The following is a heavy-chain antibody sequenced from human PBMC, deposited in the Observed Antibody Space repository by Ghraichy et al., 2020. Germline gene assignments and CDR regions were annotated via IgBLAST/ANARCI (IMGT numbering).Heavy chain of an antibody. J-gene: IGHJ6*02. Sequence: GGSLRLSCAASGFIFSSYAMSWVRQDPGKGLEWVSVISGSGGTTHYADSVKGRFTISRDNSKNTLYLQMNSLRAEDTAVYYCAKEVVSGSYYYYYGMDVWGQGTTVTVSS. CDR2: ISGSGGTT. V-gene: IGHV3-23*01. D-gene: IGHD2-8*02. CDR1: GFIFSSYA. CDR3: AKEVVSGSYYYYYGMDV.